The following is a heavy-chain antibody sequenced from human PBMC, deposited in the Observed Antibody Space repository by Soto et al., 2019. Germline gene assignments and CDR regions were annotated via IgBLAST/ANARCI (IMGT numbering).Heavy chain of an antibody. CDR1: GFTFSSYA. Sequence: GGSLRLSCAASGFTFSSYAMHWVRQAPGKGLEWVAVISYDGSNKYYADSVKGRFTISRDNSKNTLYLQMNSLRAEDTAVYYCARAISRGLITYYYGMDVWGQGTTVTVS. V-gene: IGHV3-30-3*01. J-gene: IGHJ6*02. CDR3: ARAISRGLITYYYGMDV. CDR2: ISYDGSNK. D-gene: IGHD1-20*01.